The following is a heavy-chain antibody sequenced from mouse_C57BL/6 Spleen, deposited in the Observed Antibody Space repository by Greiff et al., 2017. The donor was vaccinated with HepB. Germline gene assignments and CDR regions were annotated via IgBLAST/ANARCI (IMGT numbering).Heavy chain of an antibody. CDR3: SRDEGSSYRFGSWFAY. CDR1: GYTFTDYY. Sequence: EVQLQQSGPELVKPGASVKISCKASGYTFTDYYMNWVKQSHGKSLEWIGDINPKNGGTSSNQKFKGKATLTGDKSSSTAYMELRSLTSEASAVYYCSRDEGSSYRFGSWFAYWGQGTLVTVSA. V-gene: IGHV1-26*01. CDR2: INPKNGGT. D-gene: IGHD1-1*01. J-gene: IGHJ3*01.